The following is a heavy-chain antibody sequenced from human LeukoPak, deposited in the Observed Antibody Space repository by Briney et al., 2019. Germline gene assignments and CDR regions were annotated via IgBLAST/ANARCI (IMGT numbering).Heavy chain of an antibody. J-gene: IGHJ3*02. CDR2: ISSSSSYI. Sequence: RGPLRFSCAASGFTFSSYSMNWARQAPGKELESVSSISSSSSYIYYADSVKGRFTISRDNAKNSLYLQMNSLRAEDTAVYYCARGAWYCSSTTCSEPHAFDIWGQGTMVTVSS. V-gene: IGHV3-21*01. CDR1: GFTFSSYS. CDR3: ARGAWYCSSTTCSEPHAFDI. D-gene: IGHD2-2*01.